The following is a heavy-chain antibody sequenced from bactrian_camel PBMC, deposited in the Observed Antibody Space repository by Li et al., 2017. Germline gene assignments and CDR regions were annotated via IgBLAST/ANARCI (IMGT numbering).Heavy chain of an antibody. CDR2: IDTDGIT. Sequence: VQLVESGGGSVQAGGSLRLSCAASGYTSMRLCMGWFRQAPGKEREGLASIDTDGITSYTERVKGRFTISKDNAKNTMYLQMNDLKPEDTGMYYSAFEIPPHARGWDSKQVAPMAPLCPTQGYWGQGTQVTVS. CDR3: AFEIPPHARGWDSKQVAPMAPLCPTQGY. CDR1: GYTSMRLC. J-gene: IGHJ4*01. V-gene: IGHV3S42*01. D-gene: IGHD7*01.